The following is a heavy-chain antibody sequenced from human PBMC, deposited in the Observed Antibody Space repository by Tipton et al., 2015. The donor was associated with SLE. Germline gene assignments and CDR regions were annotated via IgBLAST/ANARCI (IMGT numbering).Heavy chain of an antibody. D-gene: IGHD3-10*01. CDR3: ARDRSQYYYGSGSL. V-gene: IGHV4-34*01. J-gene: IGHJ4*02. CDR1: GGSFSGYY. CDR2: INHSGST. Sequence: TLSLTCAVYGGSFSGYYWSWIRQPPGKGLEWIGEINHSGSTNYNPSLKSRVTISVDTSKNQFSLKLSSVTAADTAVYYCARDRSQYYYGSGSLWGQGTLVTVSS.